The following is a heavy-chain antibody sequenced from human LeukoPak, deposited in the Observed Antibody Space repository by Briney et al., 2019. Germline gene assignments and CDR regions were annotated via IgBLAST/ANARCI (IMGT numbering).Heavy chain of an antibody. D-gene: IGHD2-2*01. V-gene: IGHV5-51*01. CDR1: GYRFTSYW. CDR3: ARHQGGVVVPTAPHAFDI. CDR2: IYPGDSDT. Sequence: GESLKISCKGSGYRFTSYWIGWVRQMPGKGLEWMGIIYPGDSDTRYSPSFQGQVTISADKSISTAYLQWSSLKASDTAMYYCARHQGGVVVPTAPHAFDIWGQGTMVTVSS. J-gene: IGHJ3*02.